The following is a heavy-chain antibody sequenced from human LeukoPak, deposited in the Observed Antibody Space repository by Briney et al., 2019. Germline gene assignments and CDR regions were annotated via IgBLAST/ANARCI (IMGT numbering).Heavy chain of an antibody. V-gene: IGHV3-23*01. J-gene: IGHJ4*02. D-gene: IGHD6-19*01. CDR1: GFTFSSYA. CDR3: AKVRVAVAGTRSDFDY. Sequence: GGSLRLSCAASGFTFSSYAMSWVRQAPGKGLEWVSAISGSGGSTYYADSVKGRFTISRDNSKNTLYLQMNSLRAEDTAVYYCAKVRVAVAGTRSDFDYWGQGTLVTVSS. CDR2: ISGSGGST.